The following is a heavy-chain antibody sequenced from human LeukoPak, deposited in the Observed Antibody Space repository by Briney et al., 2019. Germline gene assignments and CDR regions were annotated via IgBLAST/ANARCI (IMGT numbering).Heavy chain of an antibody. CDR3: ARLVAEAPTAYYMDV. V-gene: IGHV4-59*01. Sequence: SETLSLTCTVSGGSISSYYWSWIRQPPGKGLEWIGYIYYSGSTNYNPSLKSRVTISINTSKNQFSLKLSSVTAADTAVYYCARLVAEAPTAYYMDVWGKGTTVTVSS. D-gene: IGHD2-15*01. J-gene: IGHJ6*03. CDR2: IYYSGST. CDR1: GGSISSYY.